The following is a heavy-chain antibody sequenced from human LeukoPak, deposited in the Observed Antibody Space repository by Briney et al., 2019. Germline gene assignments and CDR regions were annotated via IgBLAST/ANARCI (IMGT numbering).Heavy chain of an antibody. CDR2: INPNSGDT. J-gene: IGHJ4*02. D-gene: IGHD3-10*01. V-gene: IGHV1-2*02. CDR1: GYTFTDYL. CDR3: ARDYFGSGSFLGDH. Sequence: GASVKVSCKASGYTFTDYLMYWVRQAPGQGLEWMGWINPNSGDTKDVQKFQGRVTMTRDTSISTVYMELSGLRSDDTAVYYCARDYFGSGSFLGDHWGQGTPVTVSS.